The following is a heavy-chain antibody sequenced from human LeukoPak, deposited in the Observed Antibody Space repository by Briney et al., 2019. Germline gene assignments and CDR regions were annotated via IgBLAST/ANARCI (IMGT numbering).Heavy chain of an antibody. CDR1: VAFSTDYF. J-gene: IGHJ3*02. Sequence: PSETLSLTCSVSVAFSTDYFWGWLRQPAGKGLERSGRINTSGDTNYNPSLKSRITISVDTSKKQFPLNLRSMTAAETAVYYCARTLLPATMGAFDIWGQGTMVTVSS. D-gene: IGHD2-2*01. CDR3: ARTLLPATMGAFDI. V-gene: IGHV4-4*07. CDR2: INTSGDT.